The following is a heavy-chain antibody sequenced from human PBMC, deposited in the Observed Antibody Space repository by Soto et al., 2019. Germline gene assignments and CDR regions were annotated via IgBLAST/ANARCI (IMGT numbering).Heavy chain of an antibody. J-gene: IGHJ5*02. V-gene: IGHV4-59*01. D-gene: IGHD1-1*01. CDR3: ARTTWNAAWFDP. CDR2: IYYSGST. Sequence: QVQLQESGPGLAKPSETLSLTCTVSGGSISSYYWSWIRQPPGKGLEWIGYIYYSGSTNYNPSLSRRDNISVHTHDNHFALKLSSVTAADTAVYYCARTTWNAAWFDPWGQGTLVNVSS. CDR1: GGSISSYY.